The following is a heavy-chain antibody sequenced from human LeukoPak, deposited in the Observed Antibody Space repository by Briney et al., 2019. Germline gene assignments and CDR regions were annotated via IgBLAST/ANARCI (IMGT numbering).Heavy chain of an antibody. CDR2: IIPIFGTA. J-gene: IGHJ4*02. CDR3: AREKERGTYYYDSSGSYYFDY. Sequence: GSSVKVSCKASGGTFSSYAISWVRQAPGQGLEWMGGIIPIFGTANYAQKFQGRVTITADESTSTAYMELSSLRSEDTAVYYCAREKERGTYYYDSSGSYYFDYWGQGTLVTVSS. D-gene: IGHD3-22*01. CDR1: GGTFSSYA. V-gene: IGHV1-69*01.